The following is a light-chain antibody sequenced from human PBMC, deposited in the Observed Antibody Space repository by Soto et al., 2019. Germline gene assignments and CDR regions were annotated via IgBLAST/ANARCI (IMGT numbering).Light chain of an antibody. CDR2: HNY. CDR1: TSNIGSDF. Sequence: QAVVTQPPSASGTPGQRVTSSCSGSTSNIGSDFVYWYQQLPGTAPKLLISHNYQRPSGVPYRFSGSKSGTSGSLAISDLRSEDEADYYCSAWDDSLSAYVFGAGTKVTVL. CDR3: SAWDDSLSAYV. J-gene: IGLJ1*01. V-gene: IGLV1-47*01.